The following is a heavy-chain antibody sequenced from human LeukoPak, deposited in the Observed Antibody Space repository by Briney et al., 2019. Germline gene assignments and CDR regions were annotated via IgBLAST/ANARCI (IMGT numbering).Heavy chain of an antibody. CDR2: IYYSGST. CDR3: AQNAMVYYYMDG. J-gene: IGHJ6*03. V-gene: IGHV4-59*01. CDR1: AGSISSYY. Sequence: PSETLSFTCTVSAGSISSYYWSWIRQPPGKGLECIGYIYYSGSTNYNPSLKRRVTISVNTTKNHFTLKLSSVTEADTGVYCSAQNAMVYYYMDGWGKGTTVTVS. D-gene: IGHD5-18*01.